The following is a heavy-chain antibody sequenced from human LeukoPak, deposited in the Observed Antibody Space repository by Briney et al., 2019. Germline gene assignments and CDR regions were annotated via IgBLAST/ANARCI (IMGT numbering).Heavy chain of an antibody. CDR3: AKDAAGSSSWANY. D-gene: IGHD6-13*01. V-gene: IGHV3-33*06. J-gene: IGHJ4*02. CDR2: IWYDGSNI. CDR1: GFTFSSFG. Sequence: QPWGSLLLSCAASGFTFSSFGMHWVRQAPGKGLEWVAVIWYDGSNIYYADSVKGRFTISRDNSKNTLSLQMTSLSAEDTAVYYCAKDAAGSSSWANYWGQGALVTVSS.